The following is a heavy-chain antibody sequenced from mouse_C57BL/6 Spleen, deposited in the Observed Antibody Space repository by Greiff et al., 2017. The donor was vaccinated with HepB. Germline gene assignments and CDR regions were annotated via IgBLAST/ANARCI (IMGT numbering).Heavy chain of an antibody. D-gene: IGHD2-4*01. J-gene: IGHJ4*01. Sequence: VQLQQSGAELVKPGASVKISCKASGYAFSSYWMNWVKQRPGKGLEWIGQIYPGDGDTNYNGKFKGKATLTADKSSSTAYMQLSSLTSEDSAVYFCAIIDYDYLYAMDYWGQGTSVTVSS. V-gene: IGHV1-80*01. CDR1: GYAFSSYW. CDR2: IYPGDGDT. CDR3: AIIDYDYLYAMDY.